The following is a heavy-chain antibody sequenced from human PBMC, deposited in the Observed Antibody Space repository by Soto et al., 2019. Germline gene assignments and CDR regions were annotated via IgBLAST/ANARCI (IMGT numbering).Heavy chain of an antibody. CDR3: ARDPSVWFGGPGVSDYYYGMDV. Sequence: QVRLVESGGGVVQPGRSLRLSCAASGFTFSSYAMHWVRQAPGKGLEWVAVISYDGSNKYYADSVKGRFTICRDNSNNSLYLQMNSLRAEDTAVYYCARDPSVWFGGPGVSDYYYGMDVWGQGTTVTVSS. J-gene: IGHJ6*02. CDR1: GFTFSSYA. D-gene: IGHD3-10*01. CDR2: ISYDGSNK. V-gene: IGHV3-30-3*01.